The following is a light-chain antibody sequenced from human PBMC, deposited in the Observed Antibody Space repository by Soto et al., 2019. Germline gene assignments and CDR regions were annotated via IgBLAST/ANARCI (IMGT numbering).Light chain of an antibody. V-gene: IGLV2-8*01. CDR1: SSDVGRYNY. J-gene: IGLJ1*01. CDR2: GVT. CDR3: SSYAGSNIYV. Sequence: SVLTQPPSASGSPGQSVTFSCTGTSSDVGRYNYVSWYQQHPGKAPKLLIYGVTQRPSGVPDRFSGSKSGNTASLTVSGLQDEDEGYYYCSSYAGSNIYVFGTGTKVTVL.